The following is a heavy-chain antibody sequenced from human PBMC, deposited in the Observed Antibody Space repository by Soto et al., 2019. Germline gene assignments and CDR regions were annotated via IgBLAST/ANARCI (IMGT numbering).Heavy chain of an antibody. Sequence: ASVKVSSKASGYTFTGYYFHWVREAPGQGLEWMGWINPETGGTSYAQKCQCRVTLSRDTSINTAYLELSSLTFDDAAGYFCARERFQLRSGGMDGWVQGATVTVSS. V-gene: IGHV1-2*02. CDR1: GYTFTGYY. CDR2: INPETGGT. J-gene: IGHJ6*02. D-gene: IGHD3-16*01. CDR3: ARERFQLRSGGMDG.